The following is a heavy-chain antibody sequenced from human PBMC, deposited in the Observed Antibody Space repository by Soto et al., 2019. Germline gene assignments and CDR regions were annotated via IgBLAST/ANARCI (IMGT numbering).Heavy chain of an antibody. CDR1: GGSISRGAYF. D-gene: IGHD2-15*01. V-gene: IGHV4-31*03. CDR3: ARGGPVSVSPAWQLLGYFDY. J-gene: IGHJ4*02. CDR2: ISYTGAT. Sequence: PSETLSLTCSVSGGSISRGAYFWTWIRQFPGKGLEWIAYISYTGATYYNPSLKSRVTILADTSKNQFSLKLNSVTSAGTAVYYCARGGPVSVSPAWQLLGYFDYWGQGTLVTVSS.